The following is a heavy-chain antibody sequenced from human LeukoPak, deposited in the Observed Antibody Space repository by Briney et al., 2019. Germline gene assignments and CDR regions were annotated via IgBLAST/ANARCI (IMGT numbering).Heavy chain of an antibody. CDR3: ARGYSAAYSPPEWFDP. Sequence: GESLKISCKTYGYNFTNYWIAWVRQMPGKGLEYMGFIYPGDSDTRYNPSFQGQFTISANKSLNTAYLQWRTLKASDTAIYYCARGYSAAYSPPEWFDPWGQGTLVTVSS. CDR2: IYPGDSDT. CDR1: GYNFTNYW. V-gene: IGHV5-51*06. J-gene: IGHJ5*02. D-gene: IGHD2-15*01.